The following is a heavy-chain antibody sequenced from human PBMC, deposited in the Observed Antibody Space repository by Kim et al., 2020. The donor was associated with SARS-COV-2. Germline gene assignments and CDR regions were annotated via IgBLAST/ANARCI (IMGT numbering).Heavy chain of an antibody. CDR1: GGSISSGGYY. J-gene: IGHJ6*02. D-gene: IGHD6-6*01. CDR3: ARVGEYSSSFAYYYYGMDV. CDR2: IYYSGST. V-gene: IGHV4-31*03. Sequence: SETLSLTCTVSGGSISSGGYYWSWIRQHPGKGLEWIGYIYYSGSTYYNPSLKSRVTISVDTSKNQFSLKLSSVTAADTAVYYCARVGEYSSSFAYYYYGMDVWGQGTTVTVSS.